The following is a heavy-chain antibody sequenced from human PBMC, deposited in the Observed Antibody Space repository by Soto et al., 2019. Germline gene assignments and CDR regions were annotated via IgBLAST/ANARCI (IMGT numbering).Heavy chain of an antibody. CDR3: TRALTVTTVFDY. V-gene: IGHV3-66*01. D-gene: IGHD4-17*01. CDR2: IYSGGTT. J-gene: IGHJ4*02. Sequence: EVQLVESGGGLVQPGGSLRLSCAASGFTVSNNYMSWVHQAPGKGLEWVSVIYSGGTTYYADSVKGRFTISRDNSKNTLYLQLNSLRAEDTAVYYCTRALTVTTVFDYWGQGTLVTVSS. CDR1: GFTVSNNY.